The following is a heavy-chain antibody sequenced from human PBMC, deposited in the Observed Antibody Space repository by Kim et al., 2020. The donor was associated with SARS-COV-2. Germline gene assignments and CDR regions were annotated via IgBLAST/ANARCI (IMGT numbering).Heavy chain of an antibody. Sequence: SVKGRFTISRNTSNNTLYLQMNSLRAEDTAVYYCAKVGYSSSSGPLFDYWGHGTLVTVSS. D-gene: IGHD6-6*01. J-gene: IGHJ4*01. CDR3: AKVGYSSSSGPLFDY. V-gene: IGHV3-23*01.